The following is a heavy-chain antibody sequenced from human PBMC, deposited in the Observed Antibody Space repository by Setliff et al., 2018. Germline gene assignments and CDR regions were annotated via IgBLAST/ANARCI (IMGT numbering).Heavy chain of an antibody. Sequence: SETLSLTCTVSGGSISSYYWSWIRQPPGKGLEWIGYIYYSGSTNYNPSLKSRVTISVDTSKNQFSLKLSSVTAADTAVYYCARVRYSGSYGYYYYYMDVWGKGTTVTVSS. D-gene: IGHD1-26*01. V-gene: IGHV4-59*12. J-gene: IGHJ6*03. CDR2: IYYSGST. CDR3: ARVRYSGSYGYYYYYMDV. CDR1: GGSISSYY.